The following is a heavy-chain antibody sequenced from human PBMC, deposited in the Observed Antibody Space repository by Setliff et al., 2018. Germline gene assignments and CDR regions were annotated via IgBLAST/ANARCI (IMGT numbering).Heavy chain of an antibody. CDR3: ARDPGFHSGTWCLGD. V-gene: IGHV4-61*02. CDR2: IFPTGTT. D-gene: IGHD2-8*01. Sequence: SETLSLTCTVSGGSISSGAYYWSWIRQPAGKGLEWIGRIFPTGTTNYNPDLKSRVTMSVDTSKKRFSLMLRSVTAADTAIYYCARDPGFHSGTWCLGDWGQGIQVTVSS. J-gene: IGHJ4*02. CDR1: GGSISSGAYY.